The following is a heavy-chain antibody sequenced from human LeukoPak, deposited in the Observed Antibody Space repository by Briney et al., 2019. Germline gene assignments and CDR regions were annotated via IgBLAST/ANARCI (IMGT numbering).Heavy chain of an antibody. CDR2: MNPNSGNT. J-gene: IGHJ4*02. CDR1: GYTFTSYD. CDR3: ARDGVPVYCSGGSCYSGGGYYFDY. Sequence: GASVKVSCKASGYTFTSYDINWVRQATGQGLEWMGWMNPNSGNTGYAQKFQGRVTMTRNTSISTAYMELSSLRSEDTAVYYCARDGVPVYCSGGSCYSGGGYYFDYWGQGTLVTVSS. D-gene: IGHD2-15*01. V-gene: IGHV1-8*01.